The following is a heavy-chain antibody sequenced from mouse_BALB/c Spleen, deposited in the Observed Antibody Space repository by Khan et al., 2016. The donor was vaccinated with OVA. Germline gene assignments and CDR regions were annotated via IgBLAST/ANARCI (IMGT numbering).Heavy chain of an antibody. D-gene: IGHD1-1*01. Sequence: QLEESGPGLVKPSQSLSLTCTVTGYSITSGYAWNWIRQFPGYKLEWMGYISYSGVTSYTPSLKSRISITRDTSKNQFFLQLNSVTTEDTATYYCARGNYYGYYFDYWGQGTTLTVSS. CDR2: ISYSGVT. CDR3: ARGNYYGYYFDY. CDR1: GYSITSGYA. J-gene: IGHJ2*01. V-gene: IGHV3-2*02.